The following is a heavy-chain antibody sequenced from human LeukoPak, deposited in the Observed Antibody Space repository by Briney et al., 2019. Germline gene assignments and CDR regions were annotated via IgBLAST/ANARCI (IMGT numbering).Heavy chain of an antibody. Sequence: GGSLRLSCAASGFTFSTYEMNWVRQAPGKGLEWISYISSKGRTINYSDSVKGRFTISRDNAKNSLYLQMNSLRAEDTAIYYCAALWSFDYWGQGTLVSVSS. V-gene: IGHV3-48*03. D-gene: IGHD2-21*01. CDR2: ISSKGRTI. CDR3: AALWSFDY. CDR1: GFTFSTYE. J-gene: IGHJ4*02.